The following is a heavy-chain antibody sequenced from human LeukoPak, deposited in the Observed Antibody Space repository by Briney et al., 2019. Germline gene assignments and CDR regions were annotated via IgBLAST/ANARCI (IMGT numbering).Heavy chain of an antibody. D-gene: IGHD2-2*01. CDR1: GGSISSYY. J-gene: IGHJ3*02. V-gene: IGHV4-59*01. Sequence: SETLSLTCTVSGGSISSYYWSWIRQPPGKGLEWIGYIYYSGSTNYNPSLKSRVTIPVDTSKNQFSLKLSSVTAADTAVYYCARSSRLHAFDIWGQGTMVTVSS. CDR3: ARSSRLHAFDI. CDR2: IYYSGST.